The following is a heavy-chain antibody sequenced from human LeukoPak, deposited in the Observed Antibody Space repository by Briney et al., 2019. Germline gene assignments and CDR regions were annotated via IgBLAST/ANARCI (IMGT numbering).Heavy chain of an antibody. J-gene: IGHJ4*02. Sequence: SETLSLTCTVSGGSISSYYWSWVRQPPGKGLEWIGYIYYSGSTNYNPSLKSRVTISVDTSKNQFSLKLTSVTAADTAVYYCARGTIFGLHYWGQGTLVTISS. D-gene: IGHD3-3*01. V-gene: IGHV4-59*01. CDR2: IYYSGST. CDR3: ARGTIFGLHY. CDR1: GGSISSYY.